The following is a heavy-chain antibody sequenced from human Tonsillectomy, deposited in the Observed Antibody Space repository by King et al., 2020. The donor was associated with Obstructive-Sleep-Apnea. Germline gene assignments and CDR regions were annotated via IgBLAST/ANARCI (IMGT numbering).Heavy chain of an antibody. V-gene: IGHV4-39*01. D-gene: IGHD3-10*01. CDR3: ARLLELWFGPHGMDV. CDR2: IYHIGST. J-gene: IGHJ6*02. Sequence: QLQESGPGLVKPSETLSLTCTVSGGSISSSSYYWGCIRQPPGKGLEWIGSIYHIGSTYYNPSLKSRVTISVDPSKHQFSLKLSSVTASDTAVYYCARLLELWFGPHGMDVWGQGTTVTVSS. CDR1: GGSISSSSYY.